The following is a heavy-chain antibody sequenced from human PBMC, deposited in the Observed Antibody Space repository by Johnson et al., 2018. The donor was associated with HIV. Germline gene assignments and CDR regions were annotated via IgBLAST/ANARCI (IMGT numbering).Heavy chain of an antibody. V-gene: IGHV3-11*01. J-gene: IGHJ3*02. CDR3: ATRDYSRGGSRAVDI. CDR1: GFIFSDYY. D-gene: IGHD4-11*01. CDR2: ISSSGSTI. Sequence: VPLVESGGGLVQPGGSLRLSCAASGFIFSDYYLNWLRQAPGKGLEWVSYISSSGSTIYYADSVKGRFTISIDNSKNTLYLQMNSLSAEDTAVYYCATRDYSRGGSRAVDIWGQGTMVTVSS.